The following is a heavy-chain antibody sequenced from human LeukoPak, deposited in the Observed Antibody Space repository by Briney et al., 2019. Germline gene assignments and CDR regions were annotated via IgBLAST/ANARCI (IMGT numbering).Heavy chain of an antibody. Sequence: PSETLSLTCTVSGGSISSYYWSWIRQPPGKGLEWIGYIYYSGSTNFNPSLKSRVTISVDTSKNQFSLKLSSVTAADTAVYYCARRQQWLVRNWFDPWGQGTLVTVSS. J-gene: IGHJ5*02. D-gene: IGHD6-19*01. V-gene: IGHV4-59*01. CDR1: GGSISSYY. CDR2: IYYSGST. CDR3: ARRQQWLVRNWFDP.